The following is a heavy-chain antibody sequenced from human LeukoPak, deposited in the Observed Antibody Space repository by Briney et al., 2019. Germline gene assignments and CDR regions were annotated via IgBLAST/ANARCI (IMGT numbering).Heavy chain of an antibody. CDR1: GFTFSSYA. CDR2: ISGSGGST. D-gene: IGHD6-13*01. J-gene: IGHJ5*02. Sequence: PGGSLRLSCAASGFTFSSYAMSWVRQAPEKGLEWVSAISGSGGSTYYADSVKGRFTISRDNSKNTLYLQMNSLRAEGTAVYYCAKDPYSSSWYFSFDPWGQGTLVTVSS. CDR3: AKDPYSSSWYFSFDP. V-gene: IGHV3-23*01.